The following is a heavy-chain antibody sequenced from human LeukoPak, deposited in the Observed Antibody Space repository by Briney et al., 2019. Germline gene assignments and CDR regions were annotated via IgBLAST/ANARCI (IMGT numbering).Heavy chain of an antibody. V-gene: IGHV1-2*02. CDR2: INPNSGGT. CDR1: GYTFTGYY. D-gene: IGHD5-18*01. J-gene: IGHJ4*02. CDR3: AREIGPIQLHLWGSAFDS. Sequence: GASVKVSCKASGYTFTGYYMHWVRQAPGQGLEWMGWINPNSGGTNYAQKFQGRVTMTRDTSISTAYMELSSLRSEDTAVYYCAREIGPIQLHLWGSAFDSWGQGTLVTVSS.